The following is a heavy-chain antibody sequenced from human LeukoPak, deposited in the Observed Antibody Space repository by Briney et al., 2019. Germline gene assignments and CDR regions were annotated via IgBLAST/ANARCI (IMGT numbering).Heavy chain of an antibody. V-gene: IGHV3-30-3*01. CDR2: ISHDGNTG. CDR3: ARDFNWAFDY. D-gene: IGHD3-16*01. J-gene: IGHJ4*02. Sequence: GGSLRLSCAASKFMFSAYNMHWVCQVPGKELEWLAIISHDGNTGHYADSVKGRFTISRDNSKDTVDLQMNSLRADDTAVYYCARDFNWAFDYWGQGTLVTVSS. CDR1: KFMFSAYN.